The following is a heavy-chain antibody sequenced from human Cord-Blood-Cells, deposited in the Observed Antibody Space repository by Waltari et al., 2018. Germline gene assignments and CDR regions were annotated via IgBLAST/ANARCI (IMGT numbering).Heavy chain of an antibody. D-gene: IGHD2-2*02. CDR3: ARHFIVVVPAAIYSNAFDI. CDR1: VGSISSSSYY. J-gene: IGHJ3*02. V-gene: IGHV4-39*01. Sequence: QLQLQESGPGLVKPSETLSLTCPVSVGSISSSSYYWGWIRPPPGKGRGWIGSIYYSGSTYYNPSLKSRVTISVDTSKNQFSLKLSSVTAADTAVYYCARHFIVVVPAAIYSNAFDIWGQGTMVTVSS. CDR2: IYYSGST.